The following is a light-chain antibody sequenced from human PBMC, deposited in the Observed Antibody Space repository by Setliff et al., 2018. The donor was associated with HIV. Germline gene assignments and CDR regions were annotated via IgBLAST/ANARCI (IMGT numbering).Light chain of an antibody. CDR1: RTVLYNSNNVNY. J-gene: IGKJ4*01. CDR2: WAS. CDR3: QQYFSTPVT. Sequence: DIVMTQSPDSLAVSLGERATINCKSSRTVLYNSNNVNYLAWYRQKPGQPPDLLIYWASTRESGVPDRFTGSGSGTNFTLTISNLQAEDVAVYYCQQYFSTPVTVGGGTKVDIK. V-gene: IGKV4-1*01.